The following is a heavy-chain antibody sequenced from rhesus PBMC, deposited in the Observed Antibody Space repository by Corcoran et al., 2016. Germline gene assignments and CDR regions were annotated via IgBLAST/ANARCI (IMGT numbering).Heavy chain of an antibody. CDR1: GFTFSNVW. J-gene: IGHJ4*01. V-gene: IGHV3-30*01. Sequence: EVQLVESGGGLVQPGGSLRLSCAASGFTFSNVWRNWVREAPGKGLEWLARIKSKADGGATDYAASVEVRFTISRDDSKNTLYLQMNSLKTEDTAVYYCTTGYVDYWGQGVLVTVSS. CDR3: TTGYVDY. CDR2: IKSKADGGAT. D-gene: IGHD1-1-1*01.